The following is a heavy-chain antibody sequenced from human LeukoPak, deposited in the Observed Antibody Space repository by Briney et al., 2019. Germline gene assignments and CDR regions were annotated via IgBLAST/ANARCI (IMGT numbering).Heavy chain of an antibody. CDR2: ISYDGSNK. CDR1: GFTFSSYG. J-gene: IGHJ4*02. V-gene: IGHV3-30*03. CDR3: VRDPDALDF. Sequence: PGGSLRLSCAAPGFTFSSYGMHWVRQAPGKGLEWVAVISYDGSNKYHADSVKGRFTISRDNSRNTLYLQMNSLRAEDTAVYYCVRDPDALDFWGQGTPVTVSS.